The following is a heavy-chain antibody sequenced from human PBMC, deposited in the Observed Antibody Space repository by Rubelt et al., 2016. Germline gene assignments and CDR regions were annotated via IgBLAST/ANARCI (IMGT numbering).Heavy chain of an antibody. D-gene: IGHD4-17*01. Sequence: RLSCAASGFTFSSYAMSWVRQAPGKGLEWVSAISGSGGSTYYAESVKGRFTISRDNSKNTLYLQMNSLRAEDTAVYYCAKVPIRPVTSTFDYWGQGTLVTVSS. J-gene: IGHJ4*02. CDR2: ISGSGGST. CDR3: AKVPIRPVTSTFDY. CDR1: GFTFSSYA. V-gene: IGHV3-23*01.